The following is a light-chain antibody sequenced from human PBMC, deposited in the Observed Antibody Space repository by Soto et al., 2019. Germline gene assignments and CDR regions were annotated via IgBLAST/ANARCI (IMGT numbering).Light chain of an antibody. Sequence: EIGLTQSPDTLSLSTGERATLSCRASQNIITYLAWYQQKPGQAPRLLIYDASDRATDIPARFSGSGSGTDITLTISSLEPEDFAVYYCQQYGSSGTFGQGTKVDIK. CDR2: DAS. CDR3: QQYGSSGT. CDR1: QNIITY. J-gene: IGKJ1*01. V-gene: IGKV3-11*01.